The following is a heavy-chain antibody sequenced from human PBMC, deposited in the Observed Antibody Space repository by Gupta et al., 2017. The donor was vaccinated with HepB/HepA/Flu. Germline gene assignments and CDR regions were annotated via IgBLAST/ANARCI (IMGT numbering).Heavy chain of an antibody. J-gene: IGHJ4*02. Sequence: EVPVFESGGRLVKPGGFLRLSPLALGIPFRSHADRLGPQAPGKGWECFAAFSASGVGAYYANVGKRLVNFPSHKSKNTLCLQMNSLGAEDTAVCDCAKDLWISSSALSGNWGQGTLVTFSS. CDR1: GIPFRSHA. CDR3: AKDLWISSSALSGN. V-gene: IGHV3-23*01. CDR2: FSASGVGA. D-gene: IGHD6-6*01.